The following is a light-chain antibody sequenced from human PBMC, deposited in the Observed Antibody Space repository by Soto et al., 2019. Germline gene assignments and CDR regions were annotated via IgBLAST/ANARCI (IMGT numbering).Light chain of an antibody. V-gene: IGKV3D-20*02. CDR2: GAS. J-gene: IGKJ1*01. CDR1: QTVWSSY. Sequence: EIVLTQSPGTLSLSPGERATLSCRASQTVWSSYLAWFQHRPGQAPRLLIYGASRRATGIPDRFTGSGSGTDFTLTISNLEPEDFAVYYCQQHSHWPPWTFGQGTRVEIQ. CDR3: QQHSHWPPWT.